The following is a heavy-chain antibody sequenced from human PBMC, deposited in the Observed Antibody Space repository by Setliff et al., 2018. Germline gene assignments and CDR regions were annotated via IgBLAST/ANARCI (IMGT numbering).Heavy chain of an antibody. J-gene: IGHJ6*03. CDR1: GYTLTELS. V-gene: IGHV1-24*01. CDR2: FEPEDGET. D-gene: IGHD2-21*01. CDR3: SREGLIADTTYYYYYYMVV. Sequence: ASVKVSCKVSGYTLTELSMHWVRQAPGKGLEWMGGFEPEDGETIYAQKFQGRVTMTEDTSTDTAYMEMSSLRSEDTAVYYCSREGLIADTTYYYYYYMVVWGKGPTVTVSS.